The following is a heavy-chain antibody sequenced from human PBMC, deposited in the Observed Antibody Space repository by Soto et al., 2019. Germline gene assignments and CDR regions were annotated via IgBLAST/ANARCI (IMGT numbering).Heavy chain of an antibody. Sequence: QVQLVESGGGVVQPGRSLRLSCAASGFTFSRYAMHWVRQAPGRGLEWVAVIWYDGSNKDYVDSVKGRFTISRDNSKNRLYVQMKSGRAEDTGVYYCARDAESIGIGCDYWGQGALVPVFS. J-gene: IGHJ4*02. CDR3: ARDAESIGIGCDY. CDR2: IWYDGSNK. V-gene: IGHV3-33*03. CDR1: GFTFSRYA. D-gene: IGHD6-19*01.